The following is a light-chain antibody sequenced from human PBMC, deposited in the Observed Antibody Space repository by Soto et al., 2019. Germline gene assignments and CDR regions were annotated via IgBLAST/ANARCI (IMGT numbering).Light chain of an antibody. CDR3: TSWTSRSTVA. J-gene: IGLJ2*01. Sequence: QSALTQPASVSGSPGQSITISCTGTSGDVGGYNYVSWYQHHPGKAPKLIIYEVSNRPSGVSNRFSGSKSGNTASLTISGLQAEDETDYYCTSWTSRSTVAIGGGTKLTVL. CDR1: SGDVGGYNY. V-gene: IGLV2-14*01. CDR2: EVS.